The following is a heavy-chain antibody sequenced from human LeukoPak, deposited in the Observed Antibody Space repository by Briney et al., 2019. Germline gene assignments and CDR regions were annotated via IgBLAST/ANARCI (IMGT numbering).Heavy chain of an antibody. J-gene: IGHJ4*02. CDR2: INPSGGST. CDR3: ARASSDCSSTSCYTRGLFDY. CDR1: GYTFTSYY. Sequence: ASVKVSCKASGYTFTSYYMHWVRRAPGQGLEWMGIINPSGGSTSYAQKFQGRVTMTRDTSTSTVYMELSSLRPEDTAVYYCARASSDCSSTSCYTRGLFDYWGQGTLVTVSS. D-gene: IGHD2-2*02. V-gene: IGHV1-46*01.